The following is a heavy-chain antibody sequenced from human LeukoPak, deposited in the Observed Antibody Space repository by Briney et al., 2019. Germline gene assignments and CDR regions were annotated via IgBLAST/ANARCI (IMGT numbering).Heavy chain of an antibody. CDR1: GYTFTGYY. CDR2: INPNSGGT. V-gene: IGHV1-2*02. D-gene: IGHD5-12*01. J-gene: IGHJ4*02. CDR3: ARGDIVATIAYFDY. Sequence: ASVNVSCKASGYTFTGYYMHWVRQAPGQGLEWMGWINPNSGGTNYAQKFQGRVTMTRDTSISTAYMELSRLRSDDTAVYYCARGDIVATIAYFDYWGQGTLVTVSS.